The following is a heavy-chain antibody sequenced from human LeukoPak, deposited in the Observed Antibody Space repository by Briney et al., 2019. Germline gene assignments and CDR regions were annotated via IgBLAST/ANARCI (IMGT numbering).Heavy chain of an antibody. Sequence: GGSLRLSCAASGFTFSKSWMSWLRQTPEKGLEWVANIKEDGSAKYYVDSVKGRFTISRDNAKNSLYLQMNSLRAENTAVYYCAKDDEGYYWGQGILVTVSS. CDR3: AKDDEGYY. J-gene: IGHJ4*02. CDR1: GFTFSKSW. V-gene: IGHV3-7*04. D-gene: IGHD3-3*01. CDR2: IKEDGSAK.